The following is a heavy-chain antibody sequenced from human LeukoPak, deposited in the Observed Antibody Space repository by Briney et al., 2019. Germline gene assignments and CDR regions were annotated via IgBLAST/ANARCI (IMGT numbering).Heavy chain of an antibody. J-gene: IGHJ3*02. CDR1: GGSISSGDYY. D-gene: IGHD3-22*01. CDR3: ARDSFHDSSGYYVQGASDI. V-gene: IGHV4-30-4*08. Sequence: PSQTLSLTCTVSGGSISSGDYYWSWIRQPPGKGLEWIGYIYYSGSTYYNASLESRTTISVDTSKNQVSLKLSSVTAADTAVYYCARDSFHDSSGYYVQGASDIWGQGTMVTVSS. CDR2: IYYSGST.